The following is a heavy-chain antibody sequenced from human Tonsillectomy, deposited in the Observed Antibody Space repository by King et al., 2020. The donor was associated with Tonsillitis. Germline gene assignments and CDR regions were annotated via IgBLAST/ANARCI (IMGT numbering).Heavy chain of an antibody. D-gene: IGHD2-8*01. V-gene: IGHV3-23*04. Sequence: VQLVESGGGLVQPGGSLRLSCAASGFTFSSYAMSWVRQAPGKGLEWVSAISGSGGSTYYADSVKGRFTISRDNSKNTLYLQMNSLRAEDTAVYYCAKDRHIVLMVYGSDDAFDIWGQGTMVTVSS. CDR3: AKDRHIVLMVYGSDDAFDI. CDR1: GFTFSSYA. J-gene: IGHJ3*02. CDR2: ISGSGGST.